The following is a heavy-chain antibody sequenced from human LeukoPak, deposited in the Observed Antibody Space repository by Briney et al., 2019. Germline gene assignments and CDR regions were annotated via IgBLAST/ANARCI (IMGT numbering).Heavy chain of an antibody. V-gene: IGHV4-39*07. D-gene: IGHD1-26*01. CDR1: GGSISSSSYY. Sequence: SETLSLTCTVSGGSISSSSYYWGWIRQPPGKGLEWIGSIYYSGSTYYNPSLKSRVTISVDTSKNQFSLKLSSVTAADTAVYYCARDSGSYFRAFDTWGQGTMVTVSS. CDR2: IYYSGST. CDR3: ARDSGSYFRAFDT. J-gene: IGHJ3*02.